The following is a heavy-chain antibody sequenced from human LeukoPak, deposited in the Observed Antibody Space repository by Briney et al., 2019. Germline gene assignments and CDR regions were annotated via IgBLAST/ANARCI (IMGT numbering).Heavy chain of an antibody. J-gene: IGHJ5*02. D-gene: IGHD3-10*01. Sequence: ASETLSLTCTVSGGSISSGSYYWSWIRQPAGKGLEWIGRIYTSGSTNYNPSLKSRVTISVDTSKNQFSLKLTSVTAADTAVYYCVSAKFLVRGVSWFDPWGQGTLVTVSS. CDR2: IYTSGST. CDR3: VSAKFLVRGVSWFDP. V-gene: IGHV4-61*02. CDR1: GGSISSGSYY.